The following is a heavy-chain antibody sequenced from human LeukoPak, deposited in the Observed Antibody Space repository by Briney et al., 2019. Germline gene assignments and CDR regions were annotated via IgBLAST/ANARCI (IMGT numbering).Heavy chain of an antibody. J-gene: IGHJ4*02. V-gene: IGHV3-23*01. CDR2: ISGSGGST. CDR1: GFTFSSYA. D-gene: IGHD5-18*01. CDR3: AKVGTPQLWLPYFDY. Sequence: GGSLRLSCAASGFTFSSYAMSWVRQAPGKGLEWVSAISGSGGSTYYADSVKGRFTISRDNSKNALYLQMNSLRAEDTAVYYCAKVGTPQLWLPYFDYWGQGTLVTVSS.